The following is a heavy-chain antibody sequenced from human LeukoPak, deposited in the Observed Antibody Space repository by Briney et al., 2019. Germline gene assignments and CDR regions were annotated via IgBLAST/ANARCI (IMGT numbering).Heavy chain of an antibody. CDR3: ARLWNYDYIWGSYRFFDY. V-gene: IGHV4-34*01. CDR1: GGSFSGYY. J-gene: IGHJ4*02. CDR2: INHSGST. Sequence: SETLSLTCAVYGGSFSGYYWSWIRQPPGKGLEWIGEINHSGSTNYNPSLKSRVTISVDTSRNQFSLELSSVTAADTAVYYCARLWNYDYIWGSYRFFDYWGQGTLVTVSS. D-gene: IGHD3-16*02.